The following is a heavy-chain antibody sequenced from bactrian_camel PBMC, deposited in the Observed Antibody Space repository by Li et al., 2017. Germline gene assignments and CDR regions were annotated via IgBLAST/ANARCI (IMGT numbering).Heavy chain of an antibody. J-gene: IGHJ6*01. CDR2: IWTGGGTT. D-gene: IGHD4*01. CDR3: AADRDDLGDYSDYEPCTDFPY. V-gene: IGHV3S40*01. Sequence: VQLVESGGGSVQSGGSLRLSCVASGSTYNSLCMGWFRQAPARERAGVATIWTGGGTTYYAESVRGRFTISRDNAKKMVYLQMNSLKPEDTAMYYCAADRDDLGDYSDYEPCTDFPYWGQGTQVTVS. CDR1: GSTYNSLC.